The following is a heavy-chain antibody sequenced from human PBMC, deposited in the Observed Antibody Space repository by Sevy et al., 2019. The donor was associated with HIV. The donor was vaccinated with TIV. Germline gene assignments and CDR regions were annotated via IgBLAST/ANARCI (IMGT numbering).Heavy chain of an antibody. CDR1: GFTFSDYY. J-gene: IGHJ4*02. CDR3: ARDDDILTGHDY. CDR2: ISSSGSTI. V-gene: IGHV3-11*01. Sequence: GGSLRLSCAASGFTFSDYYMSWIRQAPGKGLEWVSYISSSGSTIYYADSGKGRSTISRDNAKNSLYLQMNSLRAEDTAVYYCARDDDILTGHDYWGQGTLVTVSS. D-gene: IGHD3-9*01.